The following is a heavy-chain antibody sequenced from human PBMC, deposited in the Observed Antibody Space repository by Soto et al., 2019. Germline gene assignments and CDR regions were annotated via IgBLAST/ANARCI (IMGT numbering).Heavy chain of an antibody. Sequence: PGESLKISCKGSGYSFTSYWIGWVRQMPGKGLECMGIIYPGDSDTRYSPSFQGQVTISADKSISTAYLQWSSLKASDTAMYYCGRPTNRGKYYYGMDVWGQGTTVTVSS. CDR1: GYSFTSYW. CDR2: IYPGDSDT. CDR3: GRPTNRGKYYYGMDV. J-gene: IGHJ6*02. D-gene: IGHD2-8*01. V-gene: IGHV5-51*01.